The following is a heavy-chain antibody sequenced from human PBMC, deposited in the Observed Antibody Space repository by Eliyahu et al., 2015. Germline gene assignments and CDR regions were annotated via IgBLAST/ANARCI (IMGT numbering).Heavy chain of an antibody. CDR3: AKEAGGYDPTGCDY. Sequence: EVQLVESGGGVVQPGGSLRLSCAASGFTFDDYNMHWVRQTPGKGXEWVSLISWDGGNXYYADSVKGRFXISRDNSKNSLYLQMNSLRTEDTALYYCAKEAGGYDPTGCDYWGQGTLVTVSS. D-gene: IGHD5-12*01. CDR1: GFTFDDYN. CDR2: ISWDGGNX. V-gene: IGHV3-43*01. J-gene: IGHJ4*02.